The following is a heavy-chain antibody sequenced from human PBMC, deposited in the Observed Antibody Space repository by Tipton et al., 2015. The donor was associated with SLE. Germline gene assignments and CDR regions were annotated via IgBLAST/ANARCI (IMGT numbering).Heavy chain of an antibody. CDR2: IYYSGGT. D-gene: IGHD3-10*01. CDR3: ARDPRSGARGAFDI. V-gene: IGHV4-59*11. Sequence: LRLSCTVSGGSISGHYWSWIRQPPGEGLEWIGYIYYSGGTNYNPSLKSRVTISVDTSKNQFSLKLSSVTAADTAVYYCARDPRSGARGAFDIWGQGTMVTVSS. CDR1: GGSISGHY. J-gene: IGHJ3*02.